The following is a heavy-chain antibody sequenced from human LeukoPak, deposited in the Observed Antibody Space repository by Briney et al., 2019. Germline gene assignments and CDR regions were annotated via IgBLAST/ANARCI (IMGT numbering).Heavy chain of an antibody. D-gene: IGHD6-25*01. CDR2: IYYSGST. CDR1: GGSISSYY. J-gene: IGHJ4*02. Sequence: SETLSLTCTVSGGSISSYYWSWIRQPPGKGLEWIGYIYYSGSTNYNPSLKSRVTISVDTSKNQFSLKLSSVTAADTAVYYCARGGGVSGYVDYWGQGTPVTVSS. V-gene: IGHV4-59*01. CDR3: ARGGGVSGYVDY.